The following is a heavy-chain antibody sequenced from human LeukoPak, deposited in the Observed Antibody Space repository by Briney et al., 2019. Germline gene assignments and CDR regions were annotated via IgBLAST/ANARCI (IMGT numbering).Heavy chain of an antibody. J-gene: IGHJ4*02. D-gene: IGHD4-17*01. V-gene: IGHV5-51*01. CDR1: GYSFTSYW. Sequence: GESLKISSKGSGYSFTSYWIGWVRQMPGKGLEWMGSIYPGDSDTRYSPSFQGQVTISGDKSISTAYLQWSSLKASDTAMYYCARGRTVTTFDYWGQGTLVTVSS. CDR2: IYPGDSDT. CDR3: ARGRTVTTFDY.